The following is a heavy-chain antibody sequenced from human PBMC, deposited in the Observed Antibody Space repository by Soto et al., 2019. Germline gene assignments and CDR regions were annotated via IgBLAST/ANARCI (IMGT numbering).Heavy chain of an antibody. CDR3: AGTSSLQWYYMEV. V-gene: IGHV6-1*01. D-gene: IGHD1-1*01. J-gene: IGHJ6*03. CDR2: TYYRSRGYN. CDR1: GDSVSSNSAA. Sequence: PSPTLSLTCVISGDSVSSNSAAWNWIRQSPSRGLEWLGRTYYRSRGYNDYAVSVRSRITVNADTSKNQFSLHLNSVTPEDTALYFCAGTSSLQWYYMEVWDKGTTVTVSS.